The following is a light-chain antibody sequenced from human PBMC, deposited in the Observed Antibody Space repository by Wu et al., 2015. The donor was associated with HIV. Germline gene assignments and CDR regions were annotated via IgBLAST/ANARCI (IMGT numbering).Light chain of an antibody. Sequence: DIQMTQSPSTLSASVGDRVTITCRASQSLSSWLAWYQQKPGKAPNLLIYKASNLRSGVPSRFSGTGSETEFTLTISSLQPDDFATYYCQEYKTYSYTFGQGTKLEVK. J-gene: IGKJ2*01. CDR2: KAS. V-gene: IGKV1-5*03. CDR1: QSLSSW. CDR3: QEYKTYSYT.